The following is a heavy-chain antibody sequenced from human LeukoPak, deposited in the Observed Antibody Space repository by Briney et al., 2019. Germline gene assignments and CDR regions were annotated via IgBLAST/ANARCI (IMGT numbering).Heavy chain of an antibody. J-gene: IGHJ4*02. CDR1: GGSISSYY. V-gene: IGHV4-59*12. CDR2: IYYGGST. D-gene: IGHD1-7*01. CDR3: ARLYGNYQNYFDY. Sequence: SETLSLTCTVSGGSISSYYWSWIRQPPGKGLEWIGYIYYGGSTNYNPSLKSRVTISVDTSKTQFSLKLRSVTAADTAVYYCARLYGNYQNYFDYWGQGTLVTVSS.